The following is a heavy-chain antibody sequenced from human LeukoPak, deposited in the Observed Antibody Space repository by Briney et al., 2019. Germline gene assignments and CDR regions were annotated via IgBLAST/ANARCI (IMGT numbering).Heavy chain of an antibody. CDR2: INPNSGGT. CDR3: ARAVPRAYGAFDI. D-gene: IGHD4-17*01. J-gene: IGHJ3*02. V-gene: IGHV1-2*02. CDR1: GYTFTGYY. Sequence: ASVKVSCKASGYTFTGYYMHWVRQAPGQGLEWMGWINPNSGGTNYAQKFQGRVTMTRDTSISTAYMELSRLRSDDTAVYYCARAVPRAYGAFDIWGQGTMVTVSS.